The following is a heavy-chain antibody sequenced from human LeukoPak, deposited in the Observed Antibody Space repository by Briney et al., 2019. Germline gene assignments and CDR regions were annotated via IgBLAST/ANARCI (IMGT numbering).Heavy chain of an antibody. D-gene: IGHD6-19*01. J-gene: IGHJ5*02. CDR1: GFTFSSYS. CDR2: ISSSSSYI. V-gene: IGHV3-21*01. Sequence: PGGSLRLSRAASGFTFSSYSMNWVRQAPGKGLEWVSSISSSSSYIYYADSVKGRFTISRDNAKNSLYLQMSSLRAEDTAVYYCARYSSGWYDWFDPWGQGTLVTVSS. CDR3: ARYSSGWYDWFDP.